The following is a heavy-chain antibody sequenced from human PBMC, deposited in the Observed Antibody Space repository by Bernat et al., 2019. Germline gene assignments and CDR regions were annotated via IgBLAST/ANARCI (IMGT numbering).Heavy chain of an antibody. V-gene: IGHV3-7*01. J-gene: IGHJ3*02. CDR1: GFIFSDYC. CDR3: VARETFKVSDM. CDR2: IKKDGSEE. D-gene: IGHD1-26*01. Sequence: VQLVESGGGLVQPGGSLRLSCAASGFIFSDYCMTWVRQAPGKGLEWLANIKKDGSEENYIDSVKGRFTISRDNAQNSLFLQMNSLRAEDTAVYYCVARETFKVSDMCGEGTRVSVSS.